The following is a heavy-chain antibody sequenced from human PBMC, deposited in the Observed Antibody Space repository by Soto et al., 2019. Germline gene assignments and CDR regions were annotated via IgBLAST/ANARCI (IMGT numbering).Heavy chain of an antibody. J-gene: IGHJ4*02. D-gene: IGHD1-26*01. V-gene: IGHV3-74*01. CDR2: INTDGRTT. CDR3: VRGYSGTYRIDF. CDR1: GFSFSSYW. Sequence: GGSLRLSCAASGFSFSSYWMHWGRQVPGKGLVWVSRINTDGRTTNYTDSVKGRFTISRDNAKSTLHLQMNSLRAEDTAVYYCVRGYSGTYRIDFWGQGALVTVSS.